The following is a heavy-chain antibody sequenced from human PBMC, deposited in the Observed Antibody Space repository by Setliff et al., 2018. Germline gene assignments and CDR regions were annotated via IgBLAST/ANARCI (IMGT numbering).Heavy chain of an antibody. CDR3: SRLVRFCTRTTCQRLSGDDF. CDR1: GGNFKNFH. D-gene: IGHD2-8*01. V-gene: IGHV1-69*06. J-gene: IGHJ4*02. CDR2: IIPLFRSG. Sequence: SVKVSCKASGGNFKNFHISWVRQAPGHGLEWMGGIIPLFRSGKNAQRFQGRVTLTADTSTNTAYMELRSLISDDTAVYYCSRLVRFCTRTTCQRLSGDDFWGQGTLVTV.